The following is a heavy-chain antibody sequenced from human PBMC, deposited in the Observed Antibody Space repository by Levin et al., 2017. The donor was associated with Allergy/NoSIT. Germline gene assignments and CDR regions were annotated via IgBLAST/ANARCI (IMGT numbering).Heavy chain of an antibody. CDR2: ISYDGSNK. CDR3: ARDDSGYCSGGSCYVGFFDY. Sequence: GESLKISCAASGFTFSSYAMHWVRQAPGKGLEWVAVISYDGSNKYYADSVKGRFTISRDNSKNTLYLQMNSLRAEDTAVYYCARDDSGYCSGGSCYVGFFDYWGQGTLVTVSS. D-gene: IGHD2-15*01. CDR1: GFTFSSYA. V-gene: IGHV3-30-3*01. J-gene: IGHJ4*02.